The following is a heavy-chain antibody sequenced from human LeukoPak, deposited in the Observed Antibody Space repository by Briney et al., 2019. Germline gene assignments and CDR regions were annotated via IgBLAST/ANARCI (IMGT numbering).Heavy chain of an antibody. CDR2: INPSGGST. D-gene: IGHD3-22*01. CDR1: GYTFTSYY. Sequence: ASVKVSCKASGYTFTSYYMHWVRQAPGQGLEWMGIINPSGGSTSYAQKFQGRVTMTRDTSTSTVYMELSSLRSEDTAVYYCARVERYYYDRSGYLAPEDAFDIWGQGTMVTVSS. V-gene: IGHV1-46*01. CDR3: ARVERYYYDRSGYLAPEDAFDI. J-gene: IGHJ3*02.